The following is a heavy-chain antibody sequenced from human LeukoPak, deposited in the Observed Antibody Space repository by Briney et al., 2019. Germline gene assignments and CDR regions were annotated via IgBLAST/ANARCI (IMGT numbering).Heavy chain of an antibody. Sequence: GGSLRLSCAASGFTFSSYGMHWVRQAPGKGLEWVAVISYDGSNKYYADSVKGRFTISRDNSKNTLYLQMNSLRAEDTAVYYCAKDRDTAVDYFDYWGQGTLVTVSS. CDR3: AKDRDTAVDYFDY. CDR2: ISYDGSNK. D-gene: IGHD5-18*01. J-gene: IGHJ4*02. V-gene: IGHV3-30*18. CDR1: GFTFSSYG.